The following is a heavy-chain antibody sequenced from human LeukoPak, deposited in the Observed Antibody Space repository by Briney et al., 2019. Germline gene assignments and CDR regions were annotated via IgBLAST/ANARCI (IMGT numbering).Heavy chain of an antibody. CDR3: ARVPLRFLEWLFYYYGMDV. CDR2: ISSSSSYI. Sequence: GGSLRLSCAASGFTFSSYWMNWVRQAPGKGLEWVSSISSSSSYIYYADSVKGRFTISRDNAKNSLYLQMNSLRAEDTAVYYCARVPLRFLEWLFYYYGMDVWGQGTTVTVSS. CDR1: GFTFSSYW. V-gene: IGHV3-21*01. D-gene: IGHD3-3*01. J-gene: IGHJ6*02.